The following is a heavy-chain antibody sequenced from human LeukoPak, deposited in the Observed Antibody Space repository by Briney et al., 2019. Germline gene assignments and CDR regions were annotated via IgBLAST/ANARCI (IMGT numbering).Heavy chain of an antibody. CDR1: GFTLSTYA. J-gene: IGHJ3*02. CDR3: ARQSDVKVPPAAGSFDI. Sequence: GGSLRLSCAVSGFTLSTYAMTWVRQAPGKGLQWVSSISPDGYYIYYADSVKGRFTFSRDNSRNTLNLQMNGLGAEDTAIYYCARQSDVKVPPAAGSFDIWGLGTMVTVSS. V-gene: IGHV3-23*01. D-gene: IGHD3-16*01. CDR2: ISPDGYYI.